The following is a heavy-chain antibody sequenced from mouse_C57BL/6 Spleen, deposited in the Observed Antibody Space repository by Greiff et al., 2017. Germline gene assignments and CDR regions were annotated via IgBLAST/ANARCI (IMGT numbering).Heavy chain of an antibody. Sequence: VQLQQSGAELVRPGASVTLSCKASGYTFTDYEMHWVKQTPVHGLEWIGAIDPEPGGTAYNQKFKGKAILTADKSSSTAYMELRSLTSEDSAVYYCTRRGYYLDYWGQGTTLTVSS. CDR1: GYTFTDYE. CDR3: TRRGYYLDY. CDR2: IDPEPGGT. V-gene: IGHV1-15*01. J-gene: IGHJ2*01.